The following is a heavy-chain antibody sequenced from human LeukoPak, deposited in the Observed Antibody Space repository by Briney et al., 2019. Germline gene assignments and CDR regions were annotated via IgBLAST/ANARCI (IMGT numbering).Heavy chain of an antibody. V-gene: IGHV4-59*08. CDR3: ARIVVVITPDYFDY. CDR1: GGSITNYY. D-gene: IGHD2-15*01. Sequence: PSETLSLTCTVSGGSITNYYWSWIRQPPGKGLEWIGSIYHSGSTYYNPSLKSRVTISVDTSKNQFSLNLRSVTAADTAVYYCARIVVVITPDYFDYWGQGTLVTVSS. J-gene: IGHJ4*02. CDR2: IYHSGST.